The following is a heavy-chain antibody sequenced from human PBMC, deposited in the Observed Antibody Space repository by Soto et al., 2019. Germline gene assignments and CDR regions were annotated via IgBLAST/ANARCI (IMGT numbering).Heavy chain of an antibody. J-gene: IGHJ4*02. V-gene: IGHV3-23*01. CDR3: AKTLYYYDTSGYQ. D-gene: IGHD3-22*01. CDR2: ISGSGYST. Sequence: EVQLLESGGGLVQPGGSLRLSCAASGFTFSSYAMWWVRQAPGKGLEWVSAISGSGYSTYYADSVKGRFTISRDNSKNTLYLQMNSLRAEDTGVYYCAKTLYYYDTSGYQWGQGTLVTVSS. CDR1: GFTFSSYA.